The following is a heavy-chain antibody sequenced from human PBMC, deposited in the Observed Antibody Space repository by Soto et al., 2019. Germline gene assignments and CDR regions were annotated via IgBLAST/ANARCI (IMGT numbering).Heavy chain of an antibody. J-gene: IGHJ4*02. CDR2: ISWNSGSI. V-gene: IGHV3-9*01. CDR3: AKGGVGSGVGDDY. Sequence: EVQLVESGGGLVQPGRSLRLSCAASGFTFDDYAMQWVRQAPGKGLEWVSGISWNSGSIGYADSVKGRFTISRDNAKNSLYLQMNSLRAEDTALYYCAKGGVGSGVGDDYWGQGTLVTVSS. CDR1: GFTFDDYA. D-gene: IGHD6-19*01.